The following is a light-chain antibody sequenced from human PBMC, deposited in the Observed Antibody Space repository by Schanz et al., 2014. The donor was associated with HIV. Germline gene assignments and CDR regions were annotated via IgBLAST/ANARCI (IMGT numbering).Light chain of an antibody. CDR3: QQYGSSPYT. CDR2: GAS. V-gene: IGKV3-20*01. Sequence: EIVLTQSPVTLSLSPGEGATLSCRASQSVRNYLARSQQRPAQAPRLLIYGASSRATGIPDRFRGSGSGTDFTLTISRLEPEDFAVFYCQQYGSSPYTFGQGTQLEIK. J-gene: IGKJ2*01. CDR1: QSVRNY.